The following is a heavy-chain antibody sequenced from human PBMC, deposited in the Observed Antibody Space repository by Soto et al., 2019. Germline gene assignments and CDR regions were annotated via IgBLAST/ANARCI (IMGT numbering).Heavy chain of an antibody. CDR1: GFTFSNYA. Sequence: EVQLLESGGGLVQPGRSLRLSCAASGFTFSNYAMSWVRQAPAQWLDWVSAISGSGGTTYYSDSVKGRFTISRDNSKNTLFLQRNSLRAEDAAVYYCAKFFVETGSNSGWPWSFHYWGQGTLVTVSS. V-gene: IGHV3-23*01. J-gene: IGHJ4*02. D-gene: IGHD6-25*01. CDR2: ISGSGGTT. CDR3: AKFFVETGSNSGWPWSFHY.